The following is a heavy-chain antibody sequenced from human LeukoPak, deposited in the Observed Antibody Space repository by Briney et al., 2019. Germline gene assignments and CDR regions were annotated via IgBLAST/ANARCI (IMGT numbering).Heavy chain of an antibody. CDR2: INTNTGNP. CDR3: ARPQNLYSSSWYWGGGDAFDI. CDR1: GYTFTSYA. Sequence: AAVKVSCKASGYTFTSYAMNWVRQAPVQGLEWMGWINTNTGNPTYAQGFTGRFVFSLDTSVSTAYLQISSLKAEDTAVYYCARPQNLYSSSWYWGGGDAFDIWGRGTMVTVSS. J-gene: IGHJ3*02. D-gene: IGHD6-13*01. V-gene: IGHV7-4-1*02.